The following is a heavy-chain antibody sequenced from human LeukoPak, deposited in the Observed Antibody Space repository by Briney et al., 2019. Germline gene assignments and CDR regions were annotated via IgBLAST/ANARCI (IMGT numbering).Heavy chain of an antibody. CDR2: ISSSSSTI. CDR1: GFTFSSYS. V-gene: IGHV3-48*01. D-gene: IGHD4-17*01. J-gene: IGHJ4*02. Sequence: GGSLRLSCAASGFTFSSYSMNWVRQAPGKGLEWVSYISSSSSTIYYADSVKGRFTISRDNAKNSLYLQMNSLRAEDTAVYYCAKAHRDYGDYVIIDYWGQGTLVTVSS. CDR3: AKAHRDYGDYVIIDY.